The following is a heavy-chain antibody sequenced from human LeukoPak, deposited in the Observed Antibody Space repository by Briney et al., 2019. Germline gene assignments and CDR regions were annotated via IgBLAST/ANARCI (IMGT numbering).Heavy chain of an antibody. CDR1: GYTFTGHY. CDR3: AREYSSSWFDY. D-gene: IGHD6-13*01. CDR2: INPNSGGT. V-gene: IGHV1-2*04. Sequence: GASVKVSCKTSGYTFTGHYMHWVRQAPGQGLEWMGWINPNSGGTNYAEKFQGWLTMTRDTSISTLYMEMSRLRSDDTAVYCCAREYSSSWFDYWGQGTLVTVSS. J-gene: IGHJ4*02.